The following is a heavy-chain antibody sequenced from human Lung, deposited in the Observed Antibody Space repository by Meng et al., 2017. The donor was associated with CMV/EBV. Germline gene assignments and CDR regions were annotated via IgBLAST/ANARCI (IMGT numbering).Heavy chain of an antibody. CDR2: IPHRGSS. V-gene: IGHV4-4*02. J-gene: IGHJ1*01. CDR1: GASITNHNG. CDR3: LRRSGGSV. D-gene: IGHD3-10*01. Sequence: EPGPHLWNPWETLSLTFAVSGASITNHNGWAWVRQPPGKGLEWIGEIPHRGSSAYNPSLKSRVSMSIDKSKNQFSLKLTSVTAADTAVYHCLRRSGGSVWGQGTLVTASS.